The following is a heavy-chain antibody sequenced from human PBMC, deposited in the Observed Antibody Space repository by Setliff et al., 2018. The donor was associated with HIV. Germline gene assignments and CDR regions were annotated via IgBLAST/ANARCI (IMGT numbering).Heavy chain of an antibody. CDR1: GFSLSTSGVG. CDR3: AHIGPFWTGYYGPFDY. D-gene: IGHD3-3*01. V-gene: IGHV2-5*02. CDR2: IYWDDDK. J-gene: IGHJ4*02. Sequence: PTLVNPTQTLTLTCTFSGFSLSTSGVGVGWIRQPPGKALECLAVIYWDDDKRYSPSLKSRLTITKDTSKNQVVLTMTNMDPVDTATYYCAHIGPFWTGYYGPFDYWGPGILVTVSS.